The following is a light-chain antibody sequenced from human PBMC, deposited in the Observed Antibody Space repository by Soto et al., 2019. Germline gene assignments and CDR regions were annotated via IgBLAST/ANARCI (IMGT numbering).Light chain of an antibody. V-gene: IGLV2-14*01. CDR2: EVY. J-gene: IGLJ3*02. CDR1: NSDVGGYDR. CDR3: ISYIPSTTTHWV. Sequence: QSVLTQPASVSGSPGQSITFSCTGTNSDVGGYDRVSWYQHHPGKAPKLLIFEVYNRPSGISDRFSGSKSGDTASLTISGLQAEDEADYYCISYIPSTTTHWVFGGGTKLTVL.